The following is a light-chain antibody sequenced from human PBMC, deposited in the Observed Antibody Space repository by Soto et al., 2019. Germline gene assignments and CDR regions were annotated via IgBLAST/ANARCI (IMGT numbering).Light chain of an antibody. CDR3: QKYNSYSRDYT. V-gene: IGKV1-5*03. Sequence: DIQMTQSPSTLSASVGDRVTITCRASQSISSWLAWYQQKPGKAPKLLIYKASSLESGVPSRFSGSGSGTEFTLTISSLQPDDFATYYCQKYNSYSRDYTFGQGTKLEIK. J-gene: IGKJ2*01. CDR1: QSISSW. CDR2: KAS.